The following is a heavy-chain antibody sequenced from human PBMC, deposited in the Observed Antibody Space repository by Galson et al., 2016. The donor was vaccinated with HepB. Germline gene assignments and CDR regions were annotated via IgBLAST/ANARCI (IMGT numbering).Heavy chain of an antibody. CDR1: GFRFSTYA. CDR2: ISGSGDT. V-gene: IGHV3-23*01. D-gene: IGHD5-18*01. CDR3: AKISVQYSYHYWGFDY. J-gene: IGHJ4*02. Sequence: SLRLSCAASGFRFSTYAMSWVRQAPGKGLEWVSGISGSGDTKFADSVKGRFTISRDNSKTTLYLQMNSLRVEDTAVYYCAKISVQYSYHYWGFDYWGQGTLFTVSS.